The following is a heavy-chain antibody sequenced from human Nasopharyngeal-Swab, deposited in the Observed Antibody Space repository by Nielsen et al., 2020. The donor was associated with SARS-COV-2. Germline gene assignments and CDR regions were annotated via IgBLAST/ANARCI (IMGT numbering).Heavy chain of an antibody. V-gene: IGHV1-46*01. D-gene: IGHD1-26*01. CDR3: ARKQMWEYYFDY. CDR2: ISPTGSVT. J-gene: IGHJ4*02. Sequence: WVRQAPGQGLEWMGIISPTGSVTMYAQNFQGRVTMTRDTSESTVYMELSSLRSEDTAVYYCARKQMWEYYFDYWGQGTLVTVSS.